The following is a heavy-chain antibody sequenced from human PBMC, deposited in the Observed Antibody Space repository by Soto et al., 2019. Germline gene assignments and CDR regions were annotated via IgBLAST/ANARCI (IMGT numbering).Heavy chain of an antibody. CDR3: AREYYYDSSGIGFDD. V-gene: IGHV4-59*01. CDR2: LYYSGSP. CDR1: GGSFSGYY. J-gene: IGHJ4*02. D-gene: IGHD3-22*01. Sequence: QVQLQESGPGLVKPSETLSLTCSVSGGSFSGYYWSWIRQPPGKGLEWIGDLYYSGSPIDNPSLKGRVTISVDGARNHFSLKLKSVTAADRAVYYCAREYYYDSSGIGFDDWGQGALVIVSS.